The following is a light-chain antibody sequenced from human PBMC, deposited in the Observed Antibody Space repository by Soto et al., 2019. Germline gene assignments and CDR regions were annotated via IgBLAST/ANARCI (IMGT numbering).Light chain of an antibody. CDR1: QSVSSN. J-gene: IGKJ5*01. CDR3: HQRYNWPRVT. CDR2: AAS. Sequence: EIVVTQSPATLSVSPWERATLSCRASQSVSSNLAWYQQKPGQAPRLLLYAASTRATGIPARFSGSGSGTDFTLTITSLEPEAFAVYFCHQRYNWPRVTFGQGTRLEIK. V-gene: IGKV3D-15*01.